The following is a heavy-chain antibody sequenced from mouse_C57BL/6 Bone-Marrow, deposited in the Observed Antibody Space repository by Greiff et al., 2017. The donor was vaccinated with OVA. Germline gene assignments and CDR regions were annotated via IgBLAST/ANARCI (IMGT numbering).Heavy chain of an antibody. Sequence: QVQLQQPGAELVKPGASVKLSCKASGYTFTSYWMQWVKQRPGQGLEWIGEIDPSDSYTNYNQKFKGKATLTVDTSSSTAYMQLSSLTSEAAAVYYCDVDYYGLDYWGQGTTLTVSS. CDR1: GYTFTSYW. D-gene: IGHD1-1*01. J-gene: IGHJ2*01. CDR3: DVDYYGLDY. V-gene: IGHV1-50*01. CDR2: IDPSDSYT.